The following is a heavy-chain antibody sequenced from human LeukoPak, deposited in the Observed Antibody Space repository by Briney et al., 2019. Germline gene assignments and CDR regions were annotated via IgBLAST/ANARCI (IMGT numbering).Heavy chain of an antibody. Sequence: SETLSLTCTVSGGSISSYYWSWIRQPPGKGLEWIAYIYYSGNTNYNPSLKSRVTISVDTSKSQFSLKLSSVTAADTAVYYCAARAGDCYGYYFDYWGQGTLVTVSS. CDR3: AARAGDCYGYYFDY. D-gene: IGHD2-21*02. V-gene: IGHV4-59*01. CDR1: GGSISSYY. CDR2: IYYSGNT. J-gene: IGHJ4*02.